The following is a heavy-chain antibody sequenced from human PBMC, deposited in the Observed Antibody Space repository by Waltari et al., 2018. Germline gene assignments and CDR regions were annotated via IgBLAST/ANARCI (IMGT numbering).Heavy chain of an antibody. V-gene: IGHV3-66*02. J-gene: IGHJ4*02. Sequence: EVQLVESGGGLVQPGGSLRLSCAASGFTVSSNYMSWVRQAPGKWLECVSVIYSGGSTYYADSVKGRFTISRDNSKNTLYLQMNSLRAEDTAVYYCARDLDTADDYWGQGTLVTVSS. CDR1: GFTVSSNY. D-gene: IGHD5-18*01. CDR3: ARDLDTADDY. CDR2: IYSGGST.